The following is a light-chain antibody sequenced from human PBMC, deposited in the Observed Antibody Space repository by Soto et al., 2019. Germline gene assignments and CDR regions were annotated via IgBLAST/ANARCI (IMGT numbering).Light chain of an antibody. CDR1: QSITNNY. CDR3: QQRSNWPPIT. J-gene: IGKJ5*01. Sequence: EIVLTQSPGTLSLSPGERATLSCRASQSITNNYLAWYQQKPGRAHRLLIYGASSRATGIPDRFSGSGSGTDFTLTISSLEPEDFAVYYCQQRSNWPPITFGQGTRLE. V-gene: IGKV3D-20*02. CDR2: GAS.